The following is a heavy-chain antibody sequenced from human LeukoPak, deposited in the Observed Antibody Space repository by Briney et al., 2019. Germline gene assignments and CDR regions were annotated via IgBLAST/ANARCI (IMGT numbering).Heavy chain of an antibody. J-gene: IGHJ4*02. V-gene: IGHV3-43*01. CDR3: AKDIHSRWGDGYNYDY. D-gene: IGHD5-12*01. CDR2: ISWDGDST. Sequence: PGGSLRLSCAASGFTFDDYTMHWVRQAPGKGLEWVSLISWDGDSTYYADSVKGRFTTSRDNSKNSLYLQMNSLRTEDTALYYCAKDIHSRWGDGYNYDYWGQGTLVTVSS. CDR1: GFTFDDYT.